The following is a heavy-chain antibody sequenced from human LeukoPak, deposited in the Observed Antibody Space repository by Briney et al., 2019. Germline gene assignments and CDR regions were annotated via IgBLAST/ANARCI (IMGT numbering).Heavy chain of an antibody. CDR3: ASITPVYSGMPFDY. Sequence: GASVKVSYKASGYTFTGYYMHWVRQAPGQGLEWMGRINPNSGGTNYAQKFQGRATMTRDTSISTAYMELSRPRSDDTAVYYCASITPVYSGMPFDYWGQGTLVTVSS. J-gene: IGHJ4*02. V-gene: IGHV1-2*06. CDR2: INPNSGGT. CDR1: GYTFTGYY. D-gene: IGHD1-26*01.